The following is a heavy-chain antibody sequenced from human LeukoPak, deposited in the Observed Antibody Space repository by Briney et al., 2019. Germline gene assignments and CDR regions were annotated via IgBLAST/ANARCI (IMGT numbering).Heavy chain of an antibody. CDR3: ARDCLGYCSSTSCYAGGAFDY. V-gene: IGHV1-18*01. D-gene: IGHD2-2*01. J-gene: IGHJ4*02. CDR2: ISAYNGNT. Sequence: ASVKVSCKASGYTFTSYGISWVRQAPGQGLEWMGWISAYNGNTNYAQKLQGRVTMTTDTSTSTAYMELRSLRSDDTAVYYCARDCLGYCSSTSCYAGGAFDYWGQGTLVTVSS. CDR1: GYTFTSYG.